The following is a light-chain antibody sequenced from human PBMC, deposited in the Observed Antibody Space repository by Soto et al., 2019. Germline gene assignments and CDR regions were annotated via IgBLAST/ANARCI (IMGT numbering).Light chain of an antibody. Sequence: EIVLTQSPGTLSLSPGEGATLSCRASQSVSSSYLAWYQQKPGQAPRLVIYGALSRATGIPDRFSGSGSGTDFTLTINRLEPEDFAVYYCQQYGRSPRTFGQGTKVEIK. V-gene: IGKV3-20*01. CDR2: GAL. CDR1: QSVSSSY. CDR3: QQYGRSPRT. J-gene: IGKJ1*01.